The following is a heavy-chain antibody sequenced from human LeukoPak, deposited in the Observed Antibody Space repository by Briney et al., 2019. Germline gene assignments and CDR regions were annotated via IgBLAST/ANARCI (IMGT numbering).Heavy chain of an antibody. CDR2: IYYSGST. Sequence: KPSQTLSLTCTVSGGSISSGGYYWSWIRQHPGKGLEWIGYIYYSGSTYYNPSLKSRVTISVDTSKNQFSLKLSSVTAADTAVYYCARRGPKAIVVVPAAIREGLRDVWGKGTTVTVSS. V-gene: IGHV4-30-4*01. J-gene: IGHJ6*04. CDR3: ARRGPKAIVVVPAAIREGLRDV. CDR1: GGSISSGGYY. D-gene: IGHD2-2*02.